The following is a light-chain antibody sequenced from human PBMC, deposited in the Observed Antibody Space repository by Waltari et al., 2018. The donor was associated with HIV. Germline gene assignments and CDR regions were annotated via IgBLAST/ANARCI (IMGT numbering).Light chain of an antibody. J-gene: IGLJ1*01. CDR2: DVN. CDR3: KSYAGSSNPYV. Sequence: QSALTQPPSASGPPGQSVTISCTGTRSDVGGYNYVSWYQPHPGKAPKLMILDVNKRPSGVTDRFSGAKSGNTAFLNVSGLQAEDEADNYCKSYAGSSNPYVFGPGNKVTVL. CDR1: RSDVGGYNY. V-gene: IGLV2-8*01.